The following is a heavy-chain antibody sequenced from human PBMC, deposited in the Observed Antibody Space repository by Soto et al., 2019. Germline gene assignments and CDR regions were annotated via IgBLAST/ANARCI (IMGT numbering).Heavy chain of an antibody. J-gene: IGHJ6*02. CDR1: GGSISSSNW. V-gene: IGHV4-4*02. CDR2: IYHSGST. Sequence: QVQLQESGPGLVKPSGTLSLTCAVSGGSISSSNWWSWVRQPPGKGLEWIGEIYHSGSTNYNPSLKSRVTISVDKSKYRVSLKLSSVTAADTAVYYCARVSGSYYYGMDVWGQGTTVTVSS. D-gene: IGHD1-26*01. CDR3: ARVSGSYYYGMDV.